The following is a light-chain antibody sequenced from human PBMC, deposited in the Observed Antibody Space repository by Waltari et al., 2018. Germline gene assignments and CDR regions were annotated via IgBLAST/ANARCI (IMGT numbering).Light chain of an antibody. CDR2: DAS. J-gene: IGKJ1*01. V-gene: IGKV3-20*01. CDR1: HSLSSGY. Sequence: EIVLTQSPGTLSLSPGERATLSCRASHSLSSGYLAWYQQKPGQAPRLLIFDASSRATGIPDRFSGSGSGTDFNLTINRLEPEDFAVYYCQQYDASSPTFGQGTKVDIK. CDR3: QQYDASSPT.